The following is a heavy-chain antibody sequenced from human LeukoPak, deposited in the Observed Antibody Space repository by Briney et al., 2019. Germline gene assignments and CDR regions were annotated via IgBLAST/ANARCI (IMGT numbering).Heavy chain of an antibody. CDR1: GGSISSSSYY. J-gene: IGHJ4*02. CDR3: ARGCYDSSRELDF. CDR2: IYYSGNS. D-gene: IGHD3-22*01. V-gene: IGHV4-39*07. Sequence: PSETLSLTCTVSGGSISSSSYYWGWIRQPPGKGLEWIGIIYYSGNSYYNPSLKSRVTISLDTSKNQFSLKLSSVTAADTAVYYCARGCYDSSRELDFWGQGTLVTVSS.